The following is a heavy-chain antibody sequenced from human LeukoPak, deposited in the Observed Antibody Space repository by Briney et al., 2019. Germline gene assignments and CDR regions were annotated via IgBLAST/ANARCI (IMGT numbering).Heavy chain of an antibody. V-gene: IGHV4-59*01. Sequence: SETLCLTCTVSGGSISSYYWSWIRQPPGKGLEWIGYIYYSGSTNYNPSLKSRVTISVDTSKNQFSLKLSSVTAADTAVYYCARDPYGSGWGGDAFDIWGQGTMVTVSS. D-gene: IGHD6-19*01. CDR3: ARDPYGSGWGGDAFDI. J-gene: IGHJ3*02. CDR1: GGSISSYY. CDR2: IYYSGST.